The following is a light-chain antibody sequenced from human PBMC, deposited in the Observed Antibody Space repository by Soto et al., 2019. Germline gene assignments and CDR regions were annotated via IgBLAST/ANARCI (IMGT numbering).Light chain of an antibody. CDR3: APWDDSLGGSVA. CDR2: SDN. Sequence: QSVLTQPPSASGTPGQRVTISCSGSSSNIGSNLIDWYQQLPGTAPKLLVYSDNQRPSGVPDRFSGSKSDTSASLAISGLQSEDEGDYYCAPWDDSLGGSVAFGGGTKLTVL. V-gene: IGLV1-44*01. J-gene: IGLJ2*01. CDR1: SSNIGSNL.